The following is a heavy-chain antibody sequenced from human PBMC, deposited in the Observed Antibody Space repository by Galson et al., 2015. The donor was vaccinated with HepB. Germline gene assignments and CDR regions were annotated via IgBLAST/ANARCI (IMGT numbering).Heavy chain of an antibody. Sequence: CAISGDSVSSQSVAWNWIRQSPSRGLQWLGRTYYRSKWFNDYAVSVKRRIVINSDTSKNHFSLQLNSVTPEDTAFYYCARGALGATTGFQYWGQGTLVTVSS. V-gene: IGHV6-1*01. CDR1: GDSVSSQSVA. CDR3: ARGALGATTGFQY. J-gene: IGHJ4*02. D-gene: IGHD1-26*01. CDR2: TYYRSKWFN.